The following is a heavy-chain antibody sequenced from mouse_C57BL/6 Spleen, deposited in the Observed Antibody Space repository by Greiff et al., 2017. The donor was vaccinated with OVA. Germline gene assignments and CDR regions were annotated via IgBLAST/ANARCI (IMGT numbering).Heavy chain of an antibody. V-gene: IGHV1-82*01. CDR3: ARGVYGNYGYFDV. Sequence: QVQLQQSGPELVKPGASVKISCKASGYAFSSSWMNWVKQRPGKGLEWIGRIYPGDGDTNYNGKFKGKATLTADKSSSTAYMQLSSLTSEDSAVYFCARGVYGNYGYFDVWGTGTTVTVSS. CDR2: IYPGDGDT. CDR1: GYAFSSSW. J-gene: IGHJ1*03. D-gene: IGHD2-1*01.